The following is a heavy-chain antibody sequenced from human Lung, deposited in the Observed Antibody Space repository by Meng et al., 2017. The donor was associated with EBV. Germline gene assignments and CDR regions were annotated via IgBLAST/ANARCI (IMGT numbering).Heavy chain of an antibody. CDR1: GYTFTHHG. D-gene: IGHD1-26*01. CDR2: ISCYNGDT. Sequence: QLQLMQSGAEVKKPGASVRVSCKASGYTFTHHGISWIRQAPGQGLEWMGWISCYNGDTNYAQKFQGRVTMTTDTSTSTAYMELRSLRSDDTAVYYCARVEVGITSVDYWGPGTLVTVSS. V-gene: IGHV1-18*01. CDR3: ARVEVGITSVDY. J-gene: IGHJ4*02.